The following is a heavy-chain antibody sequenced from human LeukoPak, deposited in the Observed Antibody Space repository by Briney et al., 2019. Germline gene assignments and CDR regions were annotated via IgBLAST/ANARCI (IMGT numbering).Heavy chain of an antibody. D-gene: IGHD2-15*01. Sequence: ASVKVSCKASGYTFTSYGISWVRQAPGQGLEWMGWISAYNGNTNYAQKLQGRVTMTTDTSTSTAYMELRSLRSDDTAVYYCARALVCSGGSCYPHNWFDPWGQGTLVTVSS. J-gene: IGHJ5*02. CDR3: ARALVCSGGSCYPHNWFDP. V-gene: IGHV1-18*01. CDR1: GYTFTSYG. CDR2: ISAYNGNT.